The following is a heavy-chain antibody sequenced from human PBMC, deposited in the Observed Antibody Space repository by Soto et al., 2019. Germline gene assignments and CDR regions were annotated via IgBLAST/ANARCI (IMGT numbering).Heavy chain of an antibody. CDR3: ARSPLIYGGGAFQH. Sequence: QVQLQESGPGLVKPSQTLSLTCTVSGGSISSGDYYWSWIRQPPGKGLEWIGYIYYSGSTFYNPSLKSRVTISVDTSTSQFSLNLSSVTAADTAVYYCARSPLIYGGGAFQHWCQGTLVTVSS. CDR2: IYYSGST. J-gene: IGHJ1*01. D-gene: IGHD4-17*01. V-gene: IGHV4-30-4*01. CDR1: GGSISSGDYY.